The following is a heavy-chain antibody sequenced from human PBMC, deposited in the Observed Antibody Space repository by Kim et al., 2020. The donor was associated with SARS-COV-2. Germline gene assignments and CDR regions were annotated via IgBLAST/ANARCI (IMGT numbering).Heavy chain of an antibody. Sequence: GGSLRLSCAASRFTFSSYAMNWVRQAPGKGLEWVSYISSTSRYIYYADSVKGRFTISRDNAKNSLYLQMNSLRAEDTAVYYCATAASGTGGPLDYWGQGT. CDR1: RFTFSSYA. V-gene: IGHV3-21*01. CDR3: ATAASGTGGPLDY. CDR2: ISSTSRYI. D-gene: IGHD6-13*01. J-gene: IGHJ4*02.